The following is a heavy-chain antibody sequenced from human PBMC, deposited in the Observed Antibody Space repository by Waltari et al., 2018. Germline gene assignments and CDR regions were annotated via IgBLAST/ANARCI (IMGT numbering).Heavy chain of an antibody. CDR2: ITHSGST. Sequence: QVLLQQWGAGLLKPSETLSLTCAVYGGSFTFYYWSWIRLPPGEGLEWIGEITHSGSTNYNPSLKSRVSISVDTPNNQFSLKLTSVTAADTAAYYCARRGYCGIDCYSNYFDFWGQGTLVTVSS. D-gene: IGHD2-21*01. CDR3: ARRGYCGIDCYSNYFDF. CDR1: GGSFTFYY. J-gene: IGHJ4*02. V-gene: IGHV4-34*01.